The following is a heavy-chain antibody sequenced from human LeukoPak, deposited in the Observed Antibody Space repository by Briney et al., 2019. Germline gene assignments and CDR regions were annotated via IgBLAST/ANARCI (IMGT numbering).Heavy chain of an antibody. V-gene: IGHV4-38-2*02. CDR1: GYFINSGFY. J-gene: IGHJ4*02. Sequence: SETLSLTCTVSGYFINSGFYWGWIRQPPGKGLEWIGSIYHSGSTYYNPSLKSRVTTSVDTSKNQFSLKLSSVTAADTAVYYCAKFWAAGRYSSSWFDYWGQGTLVTVSS. CDR2: IYHSGST. CDR3: AKFWAAGRYSSSWFDY. D-gene: IGHD6-13*01.